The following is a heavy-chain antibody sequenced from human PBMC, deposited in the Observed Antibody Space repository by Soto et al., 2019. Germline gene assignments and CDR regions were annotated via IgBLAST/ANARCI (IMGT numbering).Heavy chain of an antibody. V-gene: IGHV3-74*01. J-gene: IGHJ4*02. D-gene: IGHD3-10*01. CDR2: INGDGSST. CDR1: GFIYSKYW. Sequence: EVQLVESGGGLVQPGGSLRLSCAASGFIYSKYWMHWVRQVPGKGLVWVSRINGDGSSTNYADSVKGRFTISRDNAKNTLYLHMNTLRAEDTAVYYCAKGARGFYYFDYWGQGILVTVSS. CDR3: AKGARGFYYFDY.